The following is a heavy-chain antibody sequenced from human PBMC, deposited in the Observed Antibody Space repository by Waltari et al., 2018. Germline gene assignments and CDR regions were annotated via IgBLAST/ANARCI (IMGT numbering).Heavy chain of an antibody. J-gene: IGHJ4*02. CDR1: GGSFSGYY. D-gene: IGHD3-3*01. V-gene: IGHV4-34*01. CDR2: INHSGST. Sequence: QVQLQQWGAGLLKPSETLSLTCAVYGGSFSGYYWSWIRQPPGKGLEWIGEINHSGSTNYNPSLKSRVTISVDTSKNQFSLKLSSVTAADTAVYYCARGRGGGYFWSGSRKPPGYYFDYWGQGTLVTVSS. CDR3: ARGRGGGYFWSGSRKPPGYYFDY.